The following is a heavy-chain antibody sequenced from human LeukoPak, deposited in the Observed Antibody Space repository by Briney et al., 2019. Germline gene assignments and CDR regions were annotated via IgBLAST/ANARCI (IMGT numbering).Heavy chain of an antibody. CDR3: AKVFYTSSFDF. CDR1: TTFA. J-gene: IGHJ4*02. D-gene: IGHD2/OR15-2a*01. CDR2: ISDRGDKT. Sequence: QGGDSLKISCAAFTTFAMSWVRQAPGRCLESFSVISDRGDKTHYADSVRGRFTISRDDSKKTVSLQMNGLRVDDPAVYFCAKVFYTSSFDFSGQGILVTVSP. V-gene: IGHV3-23*01.